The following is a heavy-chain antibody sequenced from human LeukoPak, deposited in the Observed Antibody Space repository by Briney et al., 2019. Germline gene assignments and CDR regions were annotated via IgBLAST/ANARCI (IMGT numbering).Heavy chain of an antibody. Sequence: PGGSLRLSCAASGFTFSVSAMYWVRQASGKGLEWVGRIRNKANNYATAYAASLKGRFTISRDDSKNTAYLQMNNLETEDTAMYYCTYTSSSGVVYWGRGTLVTVSS. V-gene: IGHV3-73*01. CDR3: TYTSSSGVVY. J-gene: IGHJ4*02. D-gene: IGHD6-6*01. CDR2: IRNKANNYAT. CDR1: GFTFSVSA.